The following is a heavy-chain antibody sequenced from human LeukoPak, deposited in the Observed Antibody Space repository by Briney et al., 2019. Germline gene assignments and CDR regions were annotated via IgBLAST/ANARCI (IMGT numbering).Heavy chain of an antibody. CDR2: ISGSGGST. D-gene: IGHD3-22*01. CDR3: AKALGYYYDSSGPSDY. V-gene: IGHV3-23*01. CDR1: GFTFSSYA. J-gene: IGHJ4*02. Sequence: GGSLRLSCAASGFTFSSYAMSWVRQAPGKGLEWVSAISGSGGSTYYADSVKGRFTISRDNSKNTLYLQMNSLRAEDTAVYYCAKALGYYYDSSGPSDYWGQGTLVTVSS.